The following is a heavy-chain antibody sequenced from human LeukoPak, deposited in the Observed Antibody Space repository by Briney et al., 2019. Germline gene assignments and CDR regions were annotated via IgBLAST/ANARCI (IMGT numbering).Heavy chain of an antibody. CDR2: IIPIFGTA. Sequence: GASVKVSCKASGGTFSSYAISWVRQAPGQGLEWMGGIIPIFGTANYAQKFQGRVTITADESTSTAYMELSSLRSEDTAVYYCARDGYCSSTSCYTGLDPWGQGTLVTVSS. D-gene: IGHD2-2*02. V-gene: IGHV1-69*13. J-gene: IGHJ5*02. CDR3: ARDGYCSSTSCYTGLDP. CDR1: GGTFSSYA.